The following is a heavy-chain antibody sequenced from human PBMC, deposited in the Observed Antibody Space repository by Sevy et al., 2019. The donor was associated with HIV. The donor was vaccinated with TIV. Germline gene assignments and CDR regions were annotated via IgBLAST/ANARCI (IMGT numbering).Heavy chain of an antibody. V-gene: IGHV3-15*01. J-gene: IGHJ4*02. CDR3: TAGLGTSDFDY. D-gene: IGHD6-19*01. CDR1: GFTFNNAW. CDR2: IKSKIDGATR. Sequence: GGSLRLSCEASGFTFNNAWMSCVRQAPGKGLEWVGRIKSKIDGATRDFAAPVKGRFAISRDDPKNTLYLQMNSLKTEDTAVYYCTAGLGTSDFDYWGRGVLVTVSS.